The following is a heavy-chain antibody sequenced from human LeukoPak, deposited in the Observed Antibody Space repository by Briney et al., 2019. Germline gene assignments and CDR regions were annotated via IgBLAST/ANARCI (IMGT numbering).Heavy chain of an antibody. J-gene: IGHJ4*02. CDR1: GASVSSGIYS. CDR3: ARFHISTGSFDF. Sequence: SETLSLTCTVSGASVSSGIYSWNWIRQPPGKGLEWIGYMFYRGSTNYNPSLKSRVTISVDSSKNQFSLNLSSVTAADTAVYYCARFHISTGSFDFRGQGTLVTVSS. D-gene: IGHD3-9*01. V-gene: IGHV4-61*01. CDR2: MFYRGST.